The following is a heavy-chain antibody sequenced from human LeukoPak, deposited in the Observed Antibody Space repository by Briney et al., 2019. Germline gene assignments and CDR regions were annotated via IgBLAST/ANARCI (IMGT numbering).Heavy chain of an antibody. CDR3: ARDGLGITGWFDP. CDR2: IYYSGST. CDR1: GGSFSGYY. D-gene: IGHD1-14*01. V-gene: IGHV4-59*01. Sequence: PSETLSLTCAVYGGSFSGYYWSWIRQPPGKGLEWIGYIYYSGSTNYNPSLKSRVTISVDTSKNQFSLKLSSVTAADTAVYYCARDGLGITGWFDPWGQGTLVTVSS. J-gene: IGHJ5*02.